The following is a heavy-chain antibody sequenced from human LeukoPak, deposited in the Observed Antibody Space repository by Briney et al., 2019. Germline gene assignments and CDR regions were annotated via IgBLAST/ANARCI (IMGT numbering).Heavy chain of an antibody. CDR1: GGSINEYY. V-gene: IGHV4-38-2*02. CDR3: ARSGTGWLDP. D-gene: IGHD1-14*01. J-gene: IGHJ5*02. CDR2: IYHGGNT. Sequence: PSETLSLTFTVSGGSINEYYWTWIRQPPGKGLEWIASIYHGGNTYYNPSLESRVTISVDTSKNQLSLRLNSVTAADTAVYYCARSGTGWLDPWGQGTLVTVSS.